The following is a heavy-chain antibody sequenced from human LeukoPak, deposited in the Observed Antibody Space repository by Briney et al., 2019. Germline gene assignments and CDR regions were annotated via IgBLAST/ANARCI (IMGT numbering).Heavy chain of an antibody. CDR1: GFTFSSYW. Sequence: GGSLRLSCAASGFTFSSYWMHWVRQAPGKGLVWVSRINSDGSSTSYADSVKGRFTISRDNAKNTLYLQMNSLRAEDTAVYCCARVVTAIGYFDYWGQGTLVTVSS. CDR2: INSDGSST. D-gene: IGHD2-21*02. CDR3: ARVVTAIGYFDY. J-gene: IGHJ4*02. V-gene: IGHV3-74*01.